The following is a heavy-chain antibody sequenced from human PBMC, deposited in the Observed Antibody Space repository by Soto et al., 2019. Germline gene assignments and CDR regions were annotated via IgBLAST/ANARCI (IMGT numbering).Heavy chain of an antibody. Sequence: GSLRLSCAASGFTFSSYAMSWVRQAPGKGLEWVSAISGSGGSTYYADSVKGRFTISRDNSKKKLDLQMNSLRAEDTAVYYCATSMRPDYWGQGTLVTVSS. CDR2: ISGSGGST. CDR3: ATSMRPDY. J-gene: IGHJ4*02. CDR1: GFTFSSYA. V-gene: IGHV3-23*01.